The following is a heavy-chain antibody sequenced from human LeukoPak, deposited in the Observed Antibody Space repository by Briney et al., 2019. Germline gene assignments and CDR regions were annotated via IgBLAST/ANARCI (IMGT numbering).Heavy chain of an antibody. CDR2: ISSSSIYI. J-gene: IGHJ3*02. CDR3: ARELREHGTFDI. D-gene: IGHD1-26*01. Sequence: GGSLRLPCAASGFTFSSYSMNWVRQAPGKGLEWVSSISSSSIYIYYADSVKGRFTISRDNAKNSLYLQMNSLRAEDTAVYYCARELREHGTFDIWGQGTMVTVSS. CDR1: GFTFSSYS. V-gene: IGHV3-21*01.